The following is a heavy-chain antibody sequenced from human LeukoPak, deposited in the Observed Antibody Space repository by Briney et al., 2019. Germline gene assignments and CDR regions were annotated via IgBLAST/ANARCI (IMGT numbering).Heavy chain of an antibody. CDR3: ARDPTYYYGSGSPPDI. CDR2: IWYDGSNK. Sequence: GGSLRLSCAASGFTFSSYGMHWVRQAPGKGLEWVAVIWYDGSNKYYADSVKGRFTISRDNSKNTLYLQMNSLRAEDTAVYYCARDPTYYYGSGSPPDIWGQGTMVTVSS. D-gene: IGHD3-10*01. V-gene: IGHV3-33*01. J-gene: IGHJ3*02. CDR1: GFTFSSYG.